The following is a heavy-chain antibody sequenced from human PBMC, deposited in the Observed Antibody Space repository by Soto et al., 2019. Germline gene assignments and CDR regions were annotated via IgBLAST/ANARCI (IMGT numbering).Heavy chain of an antibody. CDR1: GYTFTSYG. CDR3: ARDRSASGITGTKVFDY. V-gene: IGHV1-18*01. Sequence: ASVKVSCKASGYTFTSYGISWVRQAPGQGLEWMGWISAYNGNTNYAQKLQGRVTMTTDTSTSTAYMELRSLRSDDTAVYYCARDRSASGITGTKVFDYWGQGTLVTVSS. D-gene: IGHD1-20*01. J-gene: IGHJ4*02. CDR2: ISAYNGNT.